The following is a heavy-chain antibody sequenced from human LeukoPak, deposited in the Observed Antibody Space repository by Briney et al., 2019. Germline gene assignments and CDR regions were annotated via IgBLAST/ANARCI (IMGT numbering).Heavy chain of an antibody. J-gene: IGHJ4*02. CDR2: IDSRDGNI. CDR3: ARGPSYIVVVPAAIFDY. CDR1: GFTFSTFS. D-gene: IGHD2-2*01. Sequence: GGSLRLSCTASGFTFSTFSMNWVRQAPGKGLEWVSYIDSRDGNIFYADSVKGRFTISRDNSKNTLYLQMNSLRAEDTAVYYCARGPSYIVVVPAAIFDYWGQGTLVTVSS. V-gene: IGHV3-48*01.